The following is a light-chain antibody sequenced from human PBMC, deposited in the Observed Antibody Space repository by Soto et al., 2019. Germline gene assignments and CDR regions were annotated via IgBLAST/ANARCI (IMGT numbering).Light chain of an antibody. CDR3: ASWDDRLGAVI. J-gene: IGLJ2*01. CDR2: SNN. CDR1: SSNIGGTNY. V-gene: IGLV1-47*02. Sequence: LTQPPSASGTPGQKVFISCSGSSSNIGGTNYAYWYQQLPGAAPKLLMHSNNLRPSGVPERISGSKFGTAASLAISGLRSEDEAVYYCASWDDRLGAVIFGGGTKVTVL.